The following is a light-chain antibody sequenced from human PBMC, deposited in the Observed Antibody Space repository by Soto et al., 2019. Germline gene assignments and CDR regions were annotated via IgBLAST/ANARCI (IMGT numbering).Light chain of an antibody. J-gene: IGKJ1*01. V-gene: IGKV1-39*01. CDR2: AAS. CDR3: QQNYSDPCT. CDR1: QGISTY. Sequence: DSPMSQSPYSLSATVGDRLTITCRASQGISTYLNWYQQKPGKAPKLLIYAASTLQSGVPSRFSGSGSETDFTLTISSLQPEDFAAYYCQQNYSDPCTFGEGTKVDI.